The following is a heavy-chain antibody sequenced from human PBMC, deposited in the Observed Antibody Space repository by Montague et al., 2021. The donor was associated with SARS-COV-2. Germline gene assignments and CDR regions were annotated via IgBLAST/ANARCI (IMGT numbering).Heavy chain of an antibody. Sequence: TLSLTCTVPGGSISSGGYYWSWIRQHPGKGLEWIGYIYYSGSTYYNPSLKSRVTISVDTSKNQFSLKLSSVTAADTAVYYCARARRGSGSGSYFDILVNWFDPWGQGTLVTVSS. CDR2: IYYSGST. V-gene: IGHV4-31*03. CDR1: GGSISSGGYY. J-gene: IGHJ5*02. CDR3: ARARRGSGSGSYFDILVNWFDP. D-gene: IGHD3-10*01.